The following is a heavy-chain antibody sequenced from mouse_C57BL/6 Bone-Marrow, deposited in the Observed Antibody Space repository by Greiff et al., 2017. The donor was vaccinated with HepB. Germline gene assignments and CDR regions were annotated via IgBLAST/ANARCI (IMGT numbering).Heavy chain of an antibody. CDR2: IWGGGST. CDR1: GFSFTSYG. Sequence: VQLQESGPGLVAPSQSLSITCTVSGFSFTSYGVDWVRQPPGKGLEWLGVIWGGGSTTYTSALMYRLSISKDNSKSQVFLKMNSLQTDDTALYYCAKHQTTYYGRSDAMDYWGQGTSVTVSS. D-gene: IGHD1-1*01. CDR3: AKHQTTYYGRSDAMDY. V-gene: IGHV2-9*01. J-gene: IGHJ4*01.